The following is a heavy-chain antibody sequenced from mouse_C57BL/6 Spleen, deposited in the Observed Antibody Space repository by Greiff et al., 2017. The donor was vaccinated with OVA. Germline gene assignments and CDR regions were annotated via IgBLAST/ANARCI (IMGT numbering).Heavy chain of an antibody. Sequence: EVQLQQSGPELVKPGASVKISCKASGYSFTGYYMNWVKQSPEKSLEWIGEINPSTGGTTYNQKFKAKATLTVDKSSSTAYMQRKSLTAEDSAVYSCAIGGGFAYWGQGTLVTVSA. V-gene: IGHV1-42*01. J-gene: IGHJ3*01. CDR1: GYSFTGYY. D-gene: IGHD3-3*01. CDR3: AIGGGFAY. CDR2: INPSTGGT.